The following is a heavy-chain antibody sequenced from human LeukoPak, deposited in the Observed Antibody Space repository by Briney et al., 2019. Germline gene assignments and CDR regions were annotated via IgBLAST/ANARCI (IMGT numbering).Heavy chain of an antibody. J-gene: IGHJ2*01. D-gene: IGHD3-3*01. CDR2: IYYSGST. CDR3: ARGILGKGYFDL. CDR1: GGSISSYY. Sequence: PSETLSLTCTVSGGSISSYYWSWIRQPPGKGLEWIGYIYYSGSTNYNPSLKSRVTISVDTSKNQFSLKLSSVTAADTALYYCARGILGKGYFDLWGRDTLVTVSS. V-gene: IGHV4-59*12.